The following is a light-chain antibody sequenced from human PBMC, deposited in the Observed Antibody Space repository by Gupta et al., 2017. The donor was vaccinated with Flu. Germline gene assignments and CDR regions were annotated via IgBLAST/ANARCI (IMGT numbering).Light chain of an antibody. Sequence: QSVLTQPPSASGPPGQRVTISCSGSSSNLGSNAVNWYQQLPGTAPKLLIYTNNQRPSGVPDRFSGSKSGTSASLAISGLQSEDEADYYCAAWDDSLTGSYVFGTGTKVTVL. CDR3: AAWDDSLTGSYV. CDR2: TNN. CDR1: SSNLGSNA. J-gene: IGLJ1*01. V-gene: IGLV1-44*01.